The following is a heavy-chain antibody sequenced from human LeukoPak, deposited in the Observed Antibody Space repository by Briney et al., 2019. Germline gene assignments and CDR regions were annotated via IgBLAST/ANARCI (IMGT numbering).Heavy chain of an antibody. CDR3: ARDRVVVVPAASSGYYYPWRKDYYYYYGMDV. J-gene: IGHJ6*02. CDR2: ISSSSSYI. CDR1: GFTFSTYA. D-gene: IGHD2-2*01. V-gene: IGHV3-21*01. Sequence: GGSLRLSCAASGFTFSTYAMSWVRQAPGKGLEWVSSISSSSSYIYYADSVKGRFTISRDNAKNSLYLQMNSLRAEDTAVYYCARDRVVVVPAASSGYYYPWRKDYYYYYGMDVWGQGTTVTVSS.